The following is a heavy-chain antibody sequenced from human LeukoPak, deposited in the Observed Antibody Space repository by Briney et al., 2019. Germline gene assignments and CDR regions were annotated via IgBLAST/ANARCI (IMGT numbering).Heavy chain of an antibody. CDR1: GFIFSSYV. CDR3: AREHSYLADY. J-gene: IGHJ4*02. Sequence: GGSLRLSCAASGFIFSSYVMNWVRQAPGKGLEWVANISSSGNTINYADSVKGRFTISRDNAKNSLYLQMNSLRVEDTAVYYCAREHSYLADYRGQGTLIVVSS. V-gene: IGHV3-48*03. D-gene: IGHD3-10*01. CDR2: ISSSGNTI.